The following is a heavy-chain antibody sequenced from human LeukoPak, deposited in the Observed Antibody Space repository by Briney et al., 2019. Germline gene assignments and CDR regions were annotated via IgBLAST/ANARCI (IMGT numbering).Heavy chain of an antibody. CDR1: GFTFSSYS. V-gene: IGHV3-23*01. D-gene: IGHD3-10*01. J-gene: IGHJ4*02. CDR2: ISGSGGST. CDR3: AKVQGFGELFYFDY. Sequence: GGSLRLSCAASGFTFSSYSMNWARQAPGKGLEWVSAISGSGGSTYYADSVKGRFTISRDNSKNTLYLQMNSLRAEDTAVYYCAKVQGFGELFYFDYWGQGTLVTVSS.